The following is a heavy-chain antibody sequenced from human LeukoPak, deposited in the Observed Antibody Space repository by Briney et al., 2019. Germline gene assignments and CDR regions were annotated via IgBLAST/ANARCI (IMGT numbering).Heavy chain of an antibody. CDR1: GYTFINYG. CDR2: ISAYNGNT. Sequence: ASVKVSCKTSGYTFINYGISWVRQAPGQSLEWMGWISAYNGNTRYAQKFHGRVTMITDTSTNTVYMELRSLRSDDTALYYCARQVDTTMALPDYWGQGTLVPVSS. CDR3: ARQVDTTMALPDY. V-gene: IGHV1-18*01. D-gene: IGHD5-18*01. J-gene: IGHJ4*02.